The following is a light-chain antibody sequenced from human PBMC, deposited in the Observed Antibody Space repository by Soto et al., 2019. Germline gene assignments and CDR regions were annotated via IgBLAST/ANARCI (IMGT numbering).Light chain of an antibody. CDR1: QNVNRY. J-gene: IGKJ1*01. Sequence: IQLTQSPSSLSASVGDRVTITCRTSQNVNRYLNWYQEQPGKAPKLLIYAASILQSGVPSRFSGSGSGTDFTLASSSLHPEEFTTYYCQQSYGIPQTFGPGTKVEIK. CDR2: AAS. V-gene: IGKV1-39*01. CDR3: QQSYGIPQT.